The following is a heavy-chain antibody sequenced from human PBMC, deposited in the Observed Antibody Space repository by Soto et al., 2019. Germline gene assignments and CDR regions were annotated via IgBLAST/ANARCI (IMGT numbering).Heavy chain of an antibody. CDR3: ARDVAAADY. Sequence: ASVKVSCQASGYTFTSYAMHWVRQAPGQRLEWMGWINAGNGNTKHSQKLQGRVTITRDTSASTAYMELSSLRSEDTAVYYCARDVAAADYWGQGTLVTVSS. V-gene: IGHV1-3*01. CDR1: GYTFTSYA. J-gene: IGHJ4*02. D-gene: IGHD6-13*01. CDR2: INAGNGNT.